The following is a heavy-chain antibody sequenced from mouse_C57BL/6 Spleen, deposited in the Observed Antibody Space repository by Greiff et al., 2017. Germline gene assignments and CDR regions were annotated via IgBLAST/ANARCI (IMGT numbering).Heavy chain of an antibody. V-gene: IGHV2-5*01. CDR1: GFSLTSYG. CDR3: AKAHYGSSLYYAMDY. J-gene: IGHJ4*01. D-gene: IGHD1-1*01. CDR2: IWRGGST. Sequence: VKLLESGPGLVQPSQSLSITCTVSGFSLTSYGVHWVRQSPGKGLEWLGVIWRGGSTDYNAAFMSRLSITKDNSKSQVFFKMNSLQADDTAIYYCAKAHYGSSLYYAMDYWGQGTSVTVSS.